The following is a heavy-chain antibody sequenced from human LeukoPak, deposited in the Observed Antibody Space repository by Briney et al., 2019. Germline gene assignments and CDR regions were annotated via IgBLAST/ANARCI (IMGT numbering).Heavy chain of an antibody. CDR3: ARGVGARRLYYYYYYYMDV. CDR1: GFTFSSCE. D-gene: IGHD1-26*01. V-gene: IGHV3-48*03. CDR2: ISSSGSSI. J-gene: IGHJ6*03. Sequence: GRSLRLSCAASGFTFSSCEMNWVRQAPGEGLEWISYISSSGSSIHYADSVKGRFTISRDNAKNSLYLQMNSLRAEDTAVYYCARGVGARRLYYYYYYYMDVWGKGTTVTVSS.